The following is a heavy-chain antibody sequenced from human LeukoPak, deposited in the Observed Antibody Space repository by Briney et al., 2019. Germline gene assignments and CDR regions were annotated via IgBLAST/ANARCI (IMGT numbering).Heavy chain of an antibody. J-gene: IGHJ4*02. CDR2: INSDWSIT. Sequence: GSLRLSCAASGSTFSSYWMFWVRQAPGKGLVWVSRINSDWSITNYADSVKGRFTISRDNAKNTLYLQMNSLRAEDTAVYYCARGDDNYFDYWGQGTLVTVSS. CDR1: GSTFSSYW. CDR3: ARGDDNYFDY. D-gene: IGHD2-21*02. V-gene: IGHV3-74*01.